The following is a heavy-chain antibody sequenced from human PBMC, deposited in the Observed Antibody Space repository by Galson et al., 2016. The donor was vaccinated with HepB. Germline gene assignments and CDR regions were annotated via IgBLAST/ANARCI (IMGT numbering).Heavy chain of an antibody. V-gene: IGHV3-23*01. CDR3: YVHSTGFWDH. D-gene: IGHD6-25*01. CDR1: GFTFSACA. CDR2: IGYSAAHT. J-gene: IGHJ4*02. Sequence: SLRLSCAASGFTFSACAMSWVRQAPGKGLEWVAGIGYSAAHTYYADSVKGRFTISRDNSKNTLYLQMNSLRADDTAAYYFYVHSTGFWDHWGQGTLVTVSS.